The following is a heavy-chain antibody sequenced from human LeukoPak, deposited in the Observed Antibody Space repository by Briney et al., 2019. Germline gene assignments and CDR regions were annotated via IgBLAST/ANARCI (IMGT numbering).Heavy chain of an antibody. D-gene: IGHD3-10*02. CDR2: IIPIFGTA. V-gene: IGHV1-69*13. CDR3: ARDMYAFDI. CDR1: GYTFTGYY. Sequence: ASVKVSCKASGYTFTGYYMHWVRQAPGQGLEWMGGIIPIFGTANYAQKFQGRVTITADESTGTAYMELSSLRSEDTAVYYCARDMYAFDIWGQGTMVTVSS. J-gene: IGHJ3*02.